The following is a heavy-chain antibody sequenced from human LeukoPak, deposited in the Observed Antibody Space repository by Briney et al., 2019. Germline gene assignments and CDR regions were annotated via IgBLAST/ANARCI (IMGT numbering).Heavy chain of an antibody. CDR2: INQDGSDK. Sequence: GGSLRLSCVASEFTFSTYWMSWVRQAPGKGLEWVANINQDGSDKYYVDSVKGRLTISRGNAKKSLYLQMNSLRVEDTAVYYCASNPFTISAYDAFNIWGQGTVVTVSS. CDR1: EFTFSTYW. J-gene: IGHJ3*02. D-gene: IGHD3-3*02. CDR3: ASNPFTISAYDAFNI. V-gene: IGHV3-7*01.